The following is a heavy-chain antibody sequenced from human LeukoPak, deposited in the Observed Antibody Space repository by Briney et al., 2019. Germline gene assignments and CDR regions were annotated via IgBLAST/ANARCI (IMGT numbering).Heavy chain of an antibody. V-gene: IGHV1-8*01. D-gene: IGHD3-10*01. CDR2: MNPNSGNT. CDR3: ARTRPRMIWFGELLSNNWFDP. CDR1: GYTFTSYD. J-gene: IGHJ5*02. Sequence: ASVKVSCKASGYTFTSYDINWVRQATGQGLDWMGWMNPNSGNTGYAQKFQGRVTMTRNTSISTAYMELSSLRSEDTAVYYCARTRPRMIWFGELLSNNWFDPWGQGTLVTVSS.